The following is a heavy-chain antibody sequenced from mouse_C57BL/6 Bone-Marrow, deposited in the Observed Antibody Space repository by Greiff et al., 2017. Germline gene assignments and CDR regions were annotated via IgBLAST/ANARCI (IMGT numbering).Heavy chain of an antibody. CDR3: ATRLGRAPFAY. CDR2: IHPTNGST. J-gene: IGHJ3*01. Sequence: QVQLQQPGAELVKPGASVKLSCKASGYTFTSYWMHWVKQRPGQGLEWIGVIHPTNGSTSYNQKFKSKATLTVDKSSSTAYMQLSSLTSEDSAVDYGATRLGRAPFAYWGQGTLVTVSA. CDR1: GYTFTSYW. D-gene: IGHD2-2*01. V-gene: IGHV1-64*01.